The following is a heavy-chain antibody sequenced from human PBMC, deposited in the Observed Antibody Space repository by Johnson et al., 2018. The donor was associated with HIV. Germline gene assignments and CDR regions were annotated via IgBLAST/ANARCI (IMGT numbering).Heavy chain of an antibody. CDR3: AVTSIAGRPKWQDVFDI. D-gene: IGHD6-6*01. Sequence: QEKLVESGGGLVKPGGSLRLSCAASGFNLSDYYMRWIRQTPGKGLEWVSDSSRSGRTIYYADSVTGRFTISRDNSKNTLYLQMKSLSPEDTAVYFCAVTSIAGRPKWQDVFDIWGQGTMVTVSS. CDR2: SSRSGRTI. J-gene: IGHJ3*02. CDR1: GFNLSDYY. V-gene: IGHV3-11*04.